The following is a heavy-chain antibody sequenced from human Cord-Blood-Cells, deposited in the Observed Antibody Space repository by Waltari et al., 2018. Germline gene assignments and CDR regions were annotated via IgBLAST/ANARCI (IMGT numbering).Heavy chain of an antibody. CDR3: AREVAYCGGDCYYYYYGMDV. J-gene: IGHJ6*02. V-gene: IGHV3-33*01. CDR1: GFTFSSYG. Sequence: QVQLVESGGGVVQPGRSLRLSCAESGFTFSSYGMHWVRQAPGKGLEWVAVIWYDGSNKYYADSVKGRFTISRDNSKNTLYLQMNSLRAEDTAVYYCAREVAYCGGDCYYYYYGMDVWGQGTTVTVSS. CDR2: IWYDGSNK. D-gene: IGHD2-21*01.